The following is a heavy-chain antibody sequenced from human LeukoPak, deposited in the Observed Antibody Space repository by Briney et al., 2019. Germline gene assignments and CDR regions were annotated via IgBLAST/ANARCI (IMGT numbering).Heavy chain of an antibody. CDR3: ARDAGTYYYGSGSPHFDY. V-gene: IGHV3-11*06. CDR2: ISSSSSYT. D-gene: IGHD3-10*01. J-gene: IGHJ4*02. Sequence: PGGSLRLSCAASGFTFSSYWMGWIRQAPGKGLEWVSYISSSSSYTNYADSVKGRFTISRDNAKNSLYLQMNSLRAEDTAVYYCARDAGTYYYGSGSPHFDYWGQGTLVTVSS. CDR1: GFTFSSYW.